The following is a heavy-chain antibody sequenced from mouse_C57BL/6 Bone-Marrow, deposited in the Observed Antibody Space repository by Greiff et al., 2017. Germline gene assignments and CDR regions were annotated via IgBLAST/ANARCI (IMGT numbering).Heavy chain of an antibody. J-gene: IGHJ2*01. D-gene: IGHD4-1*01. CDR3: TTANSFDYFDD. CDR1: GFNIKDDY. CDR2: IDPENGDT. Sequence: EVQLQESGAELVRPGASVKLSCTASGFNIKDDYMHWVKQRPEQGLEWIGWIDPENGDTEYASKFQGKATITADTASNTAYLQLSSLTSEDTAVYYCTTANSFDYFDDWGQGTTLTVSS. V-gene: IGHV14-4*01.